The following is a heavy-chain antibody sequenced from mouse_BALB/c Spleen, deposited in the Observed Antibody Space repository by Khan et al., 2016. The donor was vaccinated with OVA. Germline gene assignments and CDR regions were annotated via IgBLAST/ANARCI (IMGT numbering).Heavy chain of an antibody. CDR2: IFPGDDNT. CDR3: ARRRGSMDY. J-gene: IGHJ4*01. Sequence: QVRLQQSGTELVKPGASVKLSCKASGYTFTSYDINWVRQRPEQGLEWIGWIFPGDDNTNYNEKFKGKATLTTDNSSSTAYMQLSRLTSEDSAVYFGARRRGSMDYWGQGTSVTVAS. CDR1: GYTFTSYD. V-gene: IGHV1S56*01.